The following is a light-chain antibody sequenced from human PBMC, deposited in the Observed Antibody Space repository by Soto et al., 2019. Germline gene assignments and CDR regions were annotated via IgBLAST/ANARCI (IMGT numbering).Light chain of an antibody. CDR2: GAT. Sequence: DIRMTQSPSSLSASVGDRVTLTCRASQNINSYLNWYQHKPGRAPKVLVYGATNLPSGVTSRFSGSGSGTEFTFAISSLQPEDFATYYCQQSHNAPLTFGGGTRVE. CDR3: QQSHNAPLT. V-gene: IGKV1-39*01. J-gene: IGKJ4*01. CDR1: QNINSY.